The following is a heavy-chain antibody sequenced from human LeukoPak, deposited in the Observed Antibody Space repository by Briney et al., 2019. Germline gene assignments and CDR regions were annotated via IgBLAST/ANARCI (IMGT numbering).Heavy chain of an antibody. D-gene: IGHD2-2*02. CDR2: INHSGST. CDR3: ARPAFLYTNYYYMDV. CDR1: GGSFNGYY. V-gene: IGHV4-34*01. J-gene: IGHJ6*03. Sequence: PSETLSLTCAVYGGSFNGYYWSWIRQPPGKGLEWIGEINHSGSTNYNPSLKSRVTISVDTSKNQFSLKLSSVTAADTAVYYCARPAFLYTNYYYMDVWGKGTTVTISS.